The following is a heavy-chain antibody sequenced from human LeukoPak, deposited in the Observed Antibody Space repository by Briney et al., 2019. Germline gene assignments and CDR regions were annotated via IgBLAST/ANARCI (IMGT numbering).Heavy chain of an antibody. V-gene: IGHV3-33*06. CDR2: IWYDGGNK. CDR1: GFTFSSYW. J-gene: IGHJ4*02. CDR3: AKDPYSGYDSPGLFDY. D-gene: IGHD5-12*01. Sequence: PGGSLRLSCAASGFTFSSYWMHWVRQAPGKGLEWVAVIWYDGGNKYYADSVKGRFTISRDNSKNTLYLQMNSLRAEDTAVYYCAKDPYSGYDSPGLFDYWGQGTLVTVSS.